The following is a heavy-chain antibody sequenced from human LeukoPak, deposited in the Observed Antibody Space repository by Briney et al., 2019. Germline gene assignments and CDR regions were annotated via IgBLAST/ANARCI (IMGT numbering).Heavy chain of an antibody. Sequence: GGSLRLSCAASGFTFDDYAMHWVRQAPGKGLEWVSGISWNSGTIYYADSVKGRFTISRDNAKNSLYLQMNSLRAEDTAVYYCASDYQVGWGQGTLVTVSS. J-gene: IGHJ4*02. D-gene: IGHD4-17*01. CDR1: GFTFDDYA. V-gene: IGHV3-9*01. CDR2: ISWNSGTI. CDR3: ASDYQVG.